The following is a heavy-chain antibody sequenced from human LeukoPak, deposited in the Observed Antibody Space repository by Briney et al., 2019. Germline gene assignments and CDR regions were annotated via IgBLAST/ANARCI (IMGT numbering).Heavy chain of an antibody. CDR2: IYYSGST. Sequence: PSETLSLTCTVSGGSISNYYWSWIRQPPGKGLEWIGYIYYSGSTNYNPSLKSRVIISLDTSKNQFSLRLTSVTAADTAVYYCARGILTGDRERDYWGQGTLVTVSS. CDR3: ARGILTGDRERDY. V-gene: IGHV4-59*01. D-gene: IGHD7-27*01. J-gene: IGHJ4*02. CDR1: GGSISNYY.